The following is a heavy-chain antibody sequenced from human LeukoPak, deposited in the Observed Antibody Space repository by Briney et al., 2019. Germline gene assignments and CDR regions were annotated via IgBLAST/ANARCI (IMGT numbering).Heavy chain of an antibody. V-gene: IGHV3-21*01. CDR3: ARDGVPEYGDYKEYLGWYFDL. CDR1: GFTFSSYS. CDR2: ISSSSSYI. Sequence: GGSLRLSCAASGFTFSSYSMNWVRQAPGKGLEWVSSISSSSSYIYYADSVKGRFTISRDNAKNSLYLQMNSLRAEDTAVYYCARDGVPEYGDYKEYLGWYFDLWGRGTLVTVSS. J-gene: IGHJ2*01. D-gene: IGHD4-17*01.